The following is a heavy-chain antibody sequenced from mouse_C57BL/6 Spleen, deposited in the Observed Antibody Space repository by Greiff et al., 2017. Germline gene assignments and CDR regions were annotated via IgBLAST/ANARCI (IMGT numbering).Heavy chain of an antibody. CDR2: INPNNGGT. CDR1: GYTFTDYN. V-gene: IGHV1-18*01. D-gene: IGHD4-1*01. Sequence: EVQLQQSGPELVKPGASVKIPCKASGYTFTDYNMDWVKQSHGKSLEWIGDINPNNGGTIYNQKFKGKATLTVDKSSSTAYMELRSLTSEDTAVDYCARGVNWDGNFFFAYWGQGTLVTVSA. CDR3: ARGVNWDGNFFFAY. J-gene: IGHJ3*01.